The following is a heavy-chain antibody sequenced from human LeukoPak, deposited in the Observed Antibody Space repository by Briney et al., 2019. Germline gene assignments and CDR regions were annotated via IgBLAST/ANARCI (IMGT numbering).Heavy chain of an antibody. CDR3: ARVVQWQYYFDY. CDR1: GGSFSGYY. D-gene: IGHD6-19*01. Sequence: PSETLSLTCAVYGGSFSGYYWSWIRQPPGKGLEWIGEIYHSGSTNYNPSLKSRVTISVDKSKNQFSLKLSSVTAADTAVYYCARVVQWQYYFDYWGQGTLVTVSS. J-gene: IGHJ4*02. V-gene: IGHV4-34*01. CDR2: IYHSGST.